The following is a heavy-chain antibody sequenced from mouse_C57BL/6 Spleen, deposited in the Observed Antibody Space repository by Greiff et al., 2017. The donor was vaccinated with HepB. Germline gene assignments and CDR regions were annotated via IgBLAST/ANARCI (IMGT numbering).Heavy chain of an antibody. V-gene: IGHV1-4*01. Sequence: VQLVESGAELVRPGASVKMSCKASGYTFTSYTMHWVNQRPGQGLEWIGYINPSSGYTKYNQKFKDKATLTADKSSSTAYMQLSSLTSEDSAVYYCAFDNYDYFDYWGQGTTLTGSS. J-gene: IGHJ2*01. CDR2: INPSSGYT. CDR1: GYTFTSYT. CDR3: AFDNYDYFDY. D-gene: IGHD2-12*01.